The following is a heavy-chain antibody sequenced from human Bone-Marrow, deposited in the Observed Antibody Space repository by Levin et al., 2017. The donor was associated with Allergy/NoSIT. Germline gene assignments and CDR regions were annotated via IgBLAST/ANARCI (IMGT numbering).Heavy chain of an antibody. CDR1: GDSVSTNSAA. Sequence: SQTLSLTCAISGDSVSTNSAAWNWIRQSPSRGLEWLGRTYFRARWYSDYAESVKSRISINPDTSKNQLSLQLKSVTPEDTAVYYCARDSVDYGDYACRYWGQGILVTVSS. CDR2: TYFRARWYS. J-gene: IGHJ4*02. CDR3: ARDSVDYGDYACRY. D-gene: IGHD4-17*01. V-gene: IGHV6-1*01.